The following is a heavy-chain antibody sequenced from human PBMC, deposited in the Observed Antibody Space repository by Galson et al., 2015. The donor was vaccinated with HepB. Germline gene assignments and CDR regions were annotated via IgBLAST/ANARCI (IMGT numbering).Heavy chain of an antibody. CDR3: VKGGGYSAIRGRGGFDS. CDR1: GFTFSSYS. J-gene: IGHJ4*02. V-gene: IGHV3-30*03. D-gene: IGHD5-12*01. CDR2: ITYDGTNK. Sequence: SLRLSCAASGFTFSSYSMNWVRQAPGKGLQWVAVITYDGTNKFYARSVKGRFTISGDNSGNTLFLHMNSLRPEDTALYYCVKGGGYSAIRGRGGFDSWGQGALVTVSS.